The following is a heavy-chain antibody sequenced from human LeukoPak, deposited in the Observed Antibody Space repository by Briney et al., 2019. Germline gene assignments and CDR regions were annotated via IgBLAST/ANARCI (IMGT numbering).Heavy chain of an antibody. V-gene: IGHV4-38-2*01. J-gene: IGHJ4*02. CDR2: IYHSGNT. CDR3: ARLGRWLQPGEYLDY. CDR1: GYSISSSYY. D-gene: IGHD5-24*01. Sequence: SETLSLTCAVSGYSISSSYYWGWIRQPPGKGLEWIGSIYHSGNTYFNPSLESRLTISLDTSKNQFSLKVRSVTAADTAVYYCARLGRWLQPGEYLDYWGQGTLVTVSS.